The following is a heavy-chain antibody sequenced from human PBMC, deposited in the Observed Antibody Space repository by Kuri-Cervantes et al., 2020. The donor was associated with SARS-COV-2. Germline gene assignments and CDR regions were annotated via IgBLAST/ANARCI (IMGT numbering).Heavy chain of an antibody. V-gene: IGHV3-9*01. J-gene: IGHJ4*02. CDR1: GFTFSSYA. CDR2: ISWNSGSI. D-gene: IGHD1-1*01. Sequence: SLKISCAASGFTFSSYAMSWVRQAPGKGLEWVSGISWNSGSIGYADSVKGRFTISRDNAKNMLFLQMNSLRAEDTAVYYCVRDGDHWNFDYWGQGTLVT. CDR3: VRDGDHWNFDY.